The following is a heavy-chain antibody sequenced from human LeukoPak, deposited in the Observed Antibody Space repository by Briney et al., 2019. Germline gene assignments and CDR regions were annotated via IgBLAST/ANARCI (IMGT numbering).Heavy chain of an antibody. CDR3: AKSAYYYGSGSQFDY. CDR2: INHSGST. V-gene: IGHV4-34*01. CDR1: GGSISSYY. D-gene: IGHD3-10*01. J-gene: IGHJ4*02. Sequence: SETLSLTCTVSGGSISSYYWSWIRQPPGKGLEWIGEINHSGSTNYNPSLKSRVTISVDTSKNQFSLKLSSVTAADTAVYYCAKSAYYYGSGSQFDYWGQGTLVTVSS.